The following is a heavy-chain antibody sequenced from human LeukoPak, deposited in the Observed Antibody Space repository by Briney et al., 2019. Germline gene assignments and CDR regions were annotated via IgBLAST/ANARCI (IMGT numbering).Heavy chain of an antibody. D-gene: IGHD6-13*01. CDR1: GFTFSTYE. CDR3: DRGGPRSAGIGYD. CDR2: ISSTDSPI. J-gene: IGHJ4*02. V-gene: IGHV3-48*03. Sequence: GGSLRLSCVASGFTFSTYEMNWVRQAPGKGLEWLSYISSTDSPIYHADSVKGRFTISTDNAKNSVYLQMNSLGVEDTAVYHCDRGGPRSAGIGYDWGQGTLVTVSS.